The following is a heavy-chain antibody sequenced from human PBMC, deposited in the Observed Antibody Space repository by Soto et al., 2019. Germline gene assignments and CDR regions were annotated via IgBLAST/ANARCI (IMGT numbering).Heavy chain of an antibody. V-gene: IGHV1-3*01. CDR1: GYTFTSYA. D-gene: IGHD3-3*01. CDR2: INAGNGNT. Sequence: ASVKVSFKASGYTFTSYAMHWVRHAPGQRLEWMGWINAGNGNTKYSQKFQGRVTITRDTSASTAYMELSSLRSEDTAVYYCARDTTIFGVVIMGNWSDPWGQGTLVTVSS. J-gene: IGHJ5*02. CDR3: ARDTTIFGVVIMGNWSDP.